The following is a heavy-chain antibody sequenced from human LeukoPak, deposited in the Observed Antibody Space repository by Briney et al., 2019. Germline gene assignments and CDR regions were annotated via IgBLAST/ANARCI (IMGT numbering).Heavy chain of an antibody. CDR3: AKDYYDSSGYYGEGSYYFDY. D-gene: IGHD3-22*01. CDR2: ISGSGGST. V-gene: IGHV3-23*01. Sequence: GGSLRLSCAAPGFAFSSYAMSWVRQAPGKGLEWVSAISGSGGSTYYADSVKGRFTISRDNSKNTLYLQMNSLRAEDTAVYYCAKDYYDSSGYYGEGSYYFDYWGQGTLVTVSS. CDR1: GFAFSSYA. J-gene: IGHJ4*02.